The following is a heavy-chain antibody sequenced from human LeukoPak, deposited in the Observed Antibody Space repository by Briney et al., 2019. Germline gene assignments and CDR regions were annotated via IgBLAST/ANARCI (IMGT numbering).Heavy chain of an antibody. CDR2: INHSGST. J-gene: IGHJ4*02. CDR3: ARGTDYYDSSGYPSYYFDY. D-gene: IGHD3-22*01. CDR1: GGSFSGYY. Sequence: SETLSLTCAVYGGSFSGYYWSWIRQPPGKGLEWIGEINHSGSTNYNPSLKNRVTISVDTSKNQFSLKLSSVTAADTAVYYCARGTDYYDSSGYPSYYFDYWGQGTLVTVSS. V-gene: IGHV4-34*01.